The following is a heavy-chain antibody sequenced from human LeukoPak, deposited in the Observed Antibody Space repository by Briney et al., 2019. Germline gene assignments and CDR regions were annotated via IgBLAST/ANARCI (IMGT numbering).Heavy chain of an antibody. CDR1: GYTFTGYY. D-gene: IGHD3-22*01. Sequence: ASVKVSCKASGYTFTGYYMHWARQAPGQGLEWRGWINPNSGGTNYAQKFQGRLTMTRDTSISTAYMELSSLRSEDTAVYYCARALNYDSSFGYYYYYMDVWGKGTTVTISS. CDR3: ARALNYDSSFGYYYYYMDV. J-gene: IGHJ6*03. CDR2: INPNSGGT. V-gene: IGHV1-2*02.